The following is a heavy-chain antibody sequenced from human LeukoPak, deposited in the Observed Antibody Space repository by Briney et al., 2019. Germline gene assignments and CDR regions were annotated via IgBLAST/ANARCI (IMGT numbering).Heavy chain of an antibody. J-gene: IGHJ4*02. CDR3: TRSIRGGDYFDY. V-gene: IGHV5-51*01. D-gene: IGHD2-21*01. Sequence: GESLKISCKGSGYSFPDYWIGWVRQMPGNGLEWMGIIYPGDSDTRYSPSFQGQVTISADKSISTAYLQWGSLKASDTAMYYCTRSIRGGDYFDYWGQGTLVTVSS. CDR2: IYPGDSDT. CDR1: GYSFPDYW.